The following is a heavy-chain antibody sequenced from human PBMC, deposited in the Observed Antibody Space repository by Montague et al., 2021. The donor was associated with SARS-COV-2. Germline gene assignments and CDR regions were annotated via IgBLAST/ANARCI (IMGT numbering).Heavy chain of an antibody. CDR2: ITYRGST. CDR3: AKVVRGIITGAEYFQH. Sequence: SEALSLTCTVSADSITNNYWTWIRQSPGKGLEWIGHITYRGSTTYNPSLKSRVTTSIDTSKNQFSLILKSVTAADTAVYYCAKVVRGIITGAEYFQHWGQGTLVAVSS. D-gene: IGHD3-10*01. J-gene: IGHJ1*01. CDR1: ADSITNNY. V-gene: IGHV4-59*13.